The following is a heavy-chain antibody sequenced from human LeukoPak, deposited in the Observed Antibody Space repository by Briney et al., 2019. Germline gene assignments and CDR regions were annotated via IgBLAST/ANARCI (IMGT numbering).Heavy chain of an antibody. J-gene: IGHJ4*02. Sequence: GGSLRLSCAASGFTFSTCWMGWVRQAPGKGLGWVASINQDGSEKYYVDSVKGRFTISRDNAKNSLYLQMNSLRGEDTAVYYCARAGSVGSVDYWGQGTLVTVSS. CDR2: INQDGSEK. D-gene: IGHD1-26*01. CDR3: ARAGSVGSVDY. CDR1: GFTFSTCW. V-gene: IGHV3-7*01.